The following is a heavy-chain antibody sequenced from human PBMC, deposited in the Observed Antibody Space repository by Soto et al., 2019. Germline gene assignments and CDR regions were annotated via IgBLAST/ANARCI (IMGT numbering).Heavy chain of an antibody. Sequence: QVQLVESGGGVVQPGRSLRLSCAASGFTFSSYGMHWVRQAPGKGLEWVAVIWYDGSNKYYADSVKGRFTISRDNSKNTLYLQMYSLRAEATAVYYCARGVSIAARRGDWFDPWGQGTLVTVSS. D-gene: IGHD6-6*01. CDR2: IWYDGSNK. V-gene: IGHV3-33*01. CDR1: GFTFSSYG. J-gene: IGHJ5*02. CDR3: ARGVSIAARRGDWFDP.